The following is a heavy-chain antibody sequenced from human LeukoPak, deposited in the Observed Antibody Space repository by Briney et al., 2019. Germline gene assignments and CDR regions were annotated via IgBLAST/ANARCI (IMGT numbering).Heavy chain of an antibody. CDR3: AKDLVAIFDPEDAFDI. CDR2: ISGSGGST. V-gene: IGHV3-23*01. D-gene: IGHD3-3*01. CDR1: GFTFSSYA. J-gene: IGHJ3*02. Sequence: GGSLRLSWAASGFTFSSYAMSWVRQAPGKGLEWVSAISGSGGSTYYADSVKGRFTISRDNSKNTLYLQMNSLRAEDTAVYYCAKDLVAIFDPEDAFDIWGQGTMVTVSS.